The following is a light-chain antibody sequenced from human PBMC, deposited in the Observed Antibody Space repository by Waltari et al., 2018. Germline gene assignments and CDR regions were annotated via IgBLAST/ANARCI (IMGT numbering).Light chain of an antibody. Sequence: QSALTQPRSVSGSPGQSVTISCTGTSSDVGSYTYVSWYQQHPGKAPKLMIYDVSRRPSGVPDRFSGSKSGNTASLTISGLQAEDEADYYCYSYAGSYSWVFGGGTKVTVL. CDR3: YSYAGSYSWV. J-gene: IGLJ3*02. CDR2: DVS. V-gene: IGLV2-11*01. CDR1: SSDVGSYTY.